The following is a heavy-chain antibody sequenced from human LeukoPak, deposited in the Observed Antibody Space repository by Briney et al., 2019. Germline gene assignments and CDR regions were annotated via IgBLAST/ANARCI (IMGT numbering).Heavy chain of an antibody. Sequence: SETLSLTCAVYGGSFSGYYWSWIRQPPGKGLEWIGEINHSGSTNYNPSLKSRVTISVDTSKNQFSLKLSSVTAADTAVYYCARAPLQQLVGGGKRWFDPWGQGTLVTVSS. CDR3: ARAPLQQLVGGGKRWFDP. D-gene: IGHD6-13*01. CDR2: INHSGST. V-gene: IGHV4-34*01. CDR1: GGSFSGYY. J-gene: IGHJ5*02.